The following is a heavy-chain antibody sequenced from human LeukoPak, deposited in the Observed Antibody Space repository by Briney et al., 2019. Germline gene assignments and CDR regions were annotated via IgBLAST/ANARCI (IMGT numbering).Heavy chain of an antibody. J-gene: IGHJ3*02. V-gene: IGHV4-61*01. Sequence: KLSETLSLTCTVSGVSVSSGNYCWSWIRQPPGKGLEWIGYVYKSGGTNYNPSLKGRVTISVDTSKNQFSLKLSSVTTADTAVYYCARISLTMRDAFDIWGQGTTVTVST. D-gene: IGHD4/OR15-4a*01. CDR1: GVSVSSGNYC. CDR3: ARISLTMRDAFDI. CDR2: VYKSGGT.